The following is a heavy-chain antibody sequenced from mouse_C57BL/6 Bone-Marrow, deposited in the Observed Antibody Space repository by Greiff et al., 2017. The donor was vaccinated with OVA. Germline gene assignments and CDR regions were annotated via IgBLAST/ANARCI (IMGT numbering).Heavy chain of an antibody. CDR3: ARKRRVLPMDY. D-gene: IGHD2-10*01. J-gene: IGHJ4*01. CDR2: IHPNSGST. CDR1: GYTFTSYW. V-gene: IGHV1-64*01. Sequence: VQLQQPGAELVKPGASVKLSCKASGYTFTSYWMHWVKQRPGQGLEWIGMIHPNSGSTNYNEQLKSKATLTVDKSSSTASMQLSSLTSEDSAVYYCARKRRVLPMDYWGQGTSVTVSS.